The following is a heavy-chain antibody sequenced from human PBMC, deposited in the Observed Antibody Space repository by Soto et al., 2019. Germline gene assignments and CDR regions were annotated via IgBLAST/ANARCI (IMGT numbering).Heavy chain of an antibody. CDR2: IFSNDEK. Sequence: QVTLKESGPVLVKPTETLTLTCTVSGFSLSNARMGVSWIRQPPGKALEWLAHIFSNDEKSYSTSLKSRLTIPKDASKSQVVLTMTNMDPVDTATYYCARILAGEYSGQRNNWFDPWGQGTLVTVAS. D-gene: IGHD5-12*01. CDR3: ARILAGEYSGQRNNWFDP. V-gene: IGHV2-26*01. J-gene: IGHJ5*02. CDR1: GFSLSNARMG.